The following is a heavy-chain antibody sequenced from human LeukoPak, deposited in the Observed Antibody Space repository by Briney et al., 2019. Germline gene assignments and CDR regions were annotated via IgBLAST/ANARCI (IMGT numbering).Heavy chain of an antibody. CDR2: LYSGGNT. Sequence: GGSLRLSCAASGLTVSSNYMSWVRQAPGKGLEWVSVLYSGGNTYYADSVRGRFTISRDNSKNTLYLQMNSLRAEDTAVYYCAXXXXXAPSYYFDYWGQGALVTVSS. J-gene: IGHJ4*02. CDR1: GLTVSSNY. D-gene: IGHD1-26*01. V-gene: IGHV3-66*01. CDR3: AXXXXXAPSYYFDY.